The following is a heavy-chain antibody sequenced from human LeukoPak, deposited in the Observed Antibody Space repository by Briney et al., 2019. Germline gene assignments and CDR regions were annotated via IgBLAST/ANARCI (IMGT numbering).Heavy chain of an antibody. CDR3: AKEGFAMVRGVISYFDY. J-gene: IGHJ4*02. CDR2: ISGSGGST. D-gene: IGHD3-10*01. V-gene: IGHV3-23*01. CDR1: GFTFSSYS. Sequence: GGSLRLSCAASGFTFSSYSMNWVRQAPGRGLEWVSAISGSGGSTYYADSAKGRFTISRDNSKNTLYLQMNSLRAEDTAVYYCAKEGFAMVRGVISYFDYWGQGTLVTVSS.